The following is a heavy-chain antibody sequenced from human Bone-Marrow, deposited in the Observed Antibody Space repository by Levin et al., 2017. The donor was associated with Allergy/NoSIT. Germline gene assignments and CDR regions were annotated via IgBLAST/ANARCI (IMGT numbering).Heavy chain of an antibody. CDR1: GDSVSSNSAA. V-gene: IGHV6-1*01. Sequence: SQTLSLTCAISGDSVSSNSAAWNWIRQSPSRGLEWLGRTYYRSKWYNDYAVSVKSRITINPDTSKNQFSLQLNSVTPEDTAVYYCARAIYCSSTSCYEVRDYYYDYYMDVWGKGTTVTVSS. CDR3: ARAIYCSSTSCYEVRDYYYDYYMDV. D-gene: IGHD2-2*01. CDR2: TYYRSKWYN. J-gene: IGHJ6*03.